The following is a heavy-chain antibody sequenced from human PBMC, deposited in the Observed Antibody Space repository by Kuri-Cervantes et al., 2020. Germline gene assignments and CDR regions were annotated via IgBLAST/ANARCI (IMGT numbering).Heavy chain of an antibody. J-gene: IGHJ6*02. CDR3: ARSARGGFGMYYYYGMDV. D-gene: IGHD2-15*01. Sequence: ASVKVSCKASGYTFTSYGISWVRQAPGQGLEWMGWISAYNGNTNYAQKLQGRVTMTTDTSTSTAYMELSSLRSGDTAVYYCARSARGGFGMYYYYGMDVWGQGTTVTVSS. V-gene: IGHV1-18*01. CDR1: GYTFTSYG. CDR2: ISAYNGNT.